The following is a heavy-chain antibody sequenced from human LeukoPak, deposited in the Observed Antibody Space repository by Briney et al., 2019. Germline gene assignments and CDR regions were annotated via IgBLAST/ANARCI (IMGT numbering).Heavy chain of an antibody. V-gene: IGHV7-4-1*02. D-gene: IGHD2-15*01. Sequence: ASVKVSCKASGYTFTSYAMNWVRQAPGQGLEWMGWINTNTGNPTYAQGFTGRFVFSLDTSVSTAYLQISSLKAEDTAVYYCAVIVVVAATPSDAFDIWGQGTMVTVSS. CDR1: GYTFTSYA. CDR2: INTNTGNP. CDR3: AVIVVVAATPSDAFDI. J-gene: IGHJ3*02.